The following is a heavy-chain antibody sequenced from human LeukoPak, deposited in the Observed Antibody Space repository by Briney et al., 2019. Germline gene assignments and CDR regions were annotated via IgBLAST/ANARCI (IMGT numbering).Heavy chain of an antibody. CDR3: ARRGWEVVAATLLGIRGDNWFDP. CDR2: IYYSGST. J-gene: IGHJ5*02. CDR1: GGSISSSSYY. Sequence: KSSETLSLTCTVSGGSISSSSYYWGWIRQPPGKGLEWIGSIYYSGSTYYNPSLKSRVTISVDTSKNQFSLKLSSVTAADTAVYYCARRGWEVVAATLLGIRGDNWFDPWGQATLVTVSS. D-gene: IGHD2-15*01. V-gene: IGHV4-39*01.